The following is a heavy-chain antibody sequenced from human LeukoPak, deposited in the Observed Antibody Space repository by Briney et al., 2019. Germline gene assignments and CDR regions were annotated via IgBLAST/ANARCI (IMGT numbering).Heavy chain of an antibody. CDR1: GFTVNRNV. J-gene: IGHJ6*03. V-gene: IGHV3-66*02. Sequence: PGGSLRLSCVASGFTVNRNVMSWVRQAPGKGLEWVSLIYSDDRAFYADSVKGRFTISRNKSKNTLFLQMSSLEPEDTAIYYCARDLAGFEEPRYYYYMDVWGKGTTVTVSS. D-gene: IGHD1-14*01. CDR3: ARDLAGFEEPRYYYYMDV. CDR2: IYSDDRA.